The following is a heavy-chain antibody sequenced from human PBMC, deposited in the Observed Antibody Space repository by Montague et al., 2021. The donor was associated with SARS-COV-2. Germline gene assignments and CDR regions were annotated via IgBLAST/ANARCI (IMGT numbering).Heavy chain of an antibody. Sequence: SRRLSCAASGFNFGVYEMNWVRQTPGKGLEWVSYINGGSSVMYYADSVMGRFTISRDNAESSLYLQMNSLRAEDTAVYYCAPAVPVADDSWGQGTLVTVSS. CDR2: INGGSSVM. CDR3: APAVPVADDS. V-gene: IGHV3-48*03. D-gene: IGHD2-2*01. CDR1: GFNFGVYE. J-gene: IGHJ5*02.